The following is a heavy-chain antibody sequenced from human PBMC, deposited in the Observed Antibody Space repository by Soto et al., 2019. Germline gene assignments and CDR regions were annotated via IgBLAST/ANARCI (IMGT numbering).Heavy chain of an antibody. CDR2: ISGSGGRT. V-gene: IGHV3-23*01. CDR3: AKDLPRYCSGGSCYTGY. J-gene: IGHJ4*02. Sequence: EVQLLESGGGLVQPGGSLRLSCAASGFTFSSYAMSWVRQAPGKGLEWVSAISGSGGRTYYADSVKGRFTISRDNSKNTLYLQMNSLRAEDTAVYYCAKDLPRYCSGGSCYTGYWGQGTLVTVSS. D-gene: IGHD2-15*01. CDR1: GFTFSSYA.